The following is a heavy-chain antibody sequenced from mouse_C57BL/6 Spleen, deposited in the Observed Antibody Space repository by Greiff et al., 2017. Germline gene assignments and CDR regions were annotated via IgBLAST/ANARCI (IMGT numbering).Heavy chain of an antibody. CDR1: GFTFSDYG. CDR2: ISSGSSTI. D-gene: IGHD1-1*01. CDR3: ARGFITSVVDYYAMDY. J-gene: IGHJ4*01. V-gene: IGHV5-17*01. Sequence: EVKLVESGGGLVKPGGSLKISCAASGFTFSDYGMHWVRQAPEKGLEWVAYISSGSSTIYYADTVKGRFTISRDNAKNTLFLQMTSLRSEDTAMYYCARGFITSVVDYYAMDYWGQGTSVTVSS.